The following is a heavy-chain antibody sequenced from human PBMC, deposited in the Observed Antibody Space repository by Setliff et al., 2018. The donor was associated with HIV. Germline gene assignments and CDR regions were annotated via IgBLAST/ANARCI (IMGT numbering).Heavy chain of an antibody. V-gene: IGHV4-59*12. CDR3: ARDTLASGGTAMVNYYYYGMDV. Sequence: LSLTCTVSGGSISSYYWSWIRQPAGKGLEWIGHIYYSGSTYYNPSLKSRVTISVDTSKNQFSLKLSSVTAADTAVYYCARDTLASGGTAMVNYYYYGMDVWGQGTTVTVSS. CDR1: GGSISSYY. CDR2: IYYSGST. J-gene: IGHJ6*02. D-gene: IGHD5-18*01.